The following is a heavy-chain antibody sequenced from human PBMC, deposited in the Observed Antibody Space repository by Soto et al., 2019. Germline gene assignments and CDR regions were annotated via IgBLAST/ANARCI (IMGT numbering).Heavy chain of an antibody. Sequence: EVQLVESGGGVVQPGGSLRLSCTASGFTFNTHWMHWVRQAPGKGLVWVSSIYFDGITTNYADSVKGRLTVSRDNAKNTVYLHVNTLREEDTAVYYCARGGAMGVDYWGQGTLFTASS. CDR1: GFTFNTHW. CDR2: IYFDGITT. CDR3: ARGGAMGVDY. J-gene: IGHJ4*02. V-gene: IGHV3-74*01. D-gene: IGHD1-26*01.